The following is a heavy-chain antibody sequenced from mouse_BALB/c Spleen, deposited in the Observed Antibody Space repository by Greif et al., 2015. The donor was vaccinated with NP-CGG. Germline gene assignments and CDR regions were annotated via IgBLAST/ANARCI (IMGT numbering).Heavy chain of an antibody. V-gene: IGHV2-2*02. CDR2: IWSGGNT. J-gene: IGHJ4*01. CDR3: ARTGMDY. CDR1: GFSLTSYG. Sequence: VMLVESGPGLVQPSQSLSITCTVSGFSLTSYGVHWVRQSPGKGLERLGVIWSGGNTDYNAAFISRLSISKDNSKSXVFVKMNRLQANDTAIYYCARTGMDYWGQGTSVTVSS.